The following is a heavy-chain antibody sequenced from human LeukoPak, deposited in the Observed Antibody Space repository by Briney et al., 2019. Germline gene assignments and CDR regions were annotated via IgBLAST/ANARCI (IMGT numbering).Heavy chain of an antibody. V-gene: IGHV3-53*01. CDR1: GFTVKSNC. CDR2: IFSGGGT. J-gene: IGHJ4*02. Sequence: GGSLRLSCAASGFTVKSNCMSWVRQAPGKGLEWVSVIFSGGGTYYADSVKGRFTISRDNFKNTLYLQMNSLRAEDTAVYYCARGGSTRIYYFDYWGQGTLVTVSS. CDR3: ARGGSTRIYYFDY.